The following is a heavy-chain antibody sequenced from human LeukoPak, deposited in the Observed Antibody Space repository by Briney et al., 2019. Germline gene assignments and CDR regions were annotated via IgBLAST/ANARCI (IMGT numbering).Heavy chain of an antibody. CDR1: VGSITSSSYY. Sequence: SETLSLTCTVSVGSITSSSYYWGWIRQPPGKGLEWIASISYSGSTYYNPSLKSRVTISVYTSKNQFSLKLSSVTAADTAVYYCARLPFCSSTSCSGHSAFDIWGQGTMVTVSS. D-gene: IGHD2-2*01. CDR2: ISYSGST. CDR3: ARLPFCSSTSCSGHSAFDI. J-gene: IGHJ3*02. V-gene: IGHV4-39*01.